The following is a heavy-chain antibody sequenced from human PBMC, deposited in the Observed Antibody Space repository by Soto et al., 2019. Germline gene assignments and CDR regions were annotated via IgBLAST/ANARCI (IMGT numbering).Heavy chain of an antibody. CDR1: GFTFSDYA. D-gene: IGHD6-19*01. J-gene: IGHJ4*02. CDR3: AKGGRQWLVTSDSNY. CDR2: VSHDGRNT. V-gene: IGHV3-30*18. Sequence: VQLVESGGGVVQPGRSLRLSCAASGFTFSDYAMHWVRQAPGKGLEWVAVVSHDGRNTHYGDSVKDRFTISRDSSKNTVSLEMASLRAEDTAVYYCAKGGRQWLVTSDSNYWGQGALVTVSS.